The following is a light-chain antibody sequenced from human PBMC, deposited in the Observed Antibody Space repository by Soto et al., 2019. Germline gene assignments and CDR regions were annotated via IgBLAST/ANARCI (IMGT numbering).Light chain of an antibody. V-gene: IGLV2-11*01. Sequence: QSVLTQPRSVSGSPGQSVTISCTGTSSDVGASDSVSWYQQHPGKAPKLIIYDVSTRPSGVPDRFSGSKSGNTASLTISGLQAEDEADYHCCSYAGSYTFKVFGGGTKLTVL. CDR2: DVS. J-gene: IGLJ3*02. CDR3: CSYAGSYTFKV. CDR1: SSDVGASDS.